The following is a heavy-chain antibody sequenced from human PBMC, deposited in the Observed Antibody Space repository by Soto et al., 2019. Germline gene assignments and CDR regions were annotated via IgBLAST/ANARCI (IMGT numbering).Heavy chain of an antibody. V-gene: IGHV1-69*13. D-gene: IGHD2-2*01. CDR2: IIPISGIA. J-gene: IGHJ6*02. CDR3: ARSQGSSTSLEIYYYYYYGMDV. CDR1: GGTFSSYT. Sequence: SVKVSCKASGGTFSSYTISWVRQAPGQGLEWMGGIIPISGIANYAQKFQGRVTITADESTSTAYMELSSLRSEDTAVYYCARSQGSSTSLEIYYYYYYGMDVWGQGTTVT.